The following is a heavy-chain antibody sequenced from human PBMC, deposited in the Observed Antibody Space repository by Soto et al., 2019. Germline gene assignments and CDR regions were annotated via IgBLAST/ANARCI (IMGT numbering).Heavy chain of an antibody. CDR3: ARRPYGSGSNYYGMDV. CDR1: GGSISSSSYY. J-gene: IGHJ6*02. V-gene: IGHV4-39*01. CDR2: IYYSGST. Sequence: SETLSLTCTVSGGSISSSSYYWGWIRQPPGKRLEWIGSIYYSGSTYYNPSLKSRVTISVDTSKNQFSLKLSSVTAADTAVYYCARRPYGSGSNYYGMDVWGQGTTVTVSS. D-gene: IGHD3-10*01.